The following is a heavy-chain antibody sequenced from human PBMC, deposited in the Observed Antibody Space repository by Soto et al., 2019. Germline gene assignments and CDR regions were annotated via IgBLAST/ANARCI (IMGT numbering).Heavy chain of an antibody. CDR1: GFTFSSYS. D-gene: IGHD3-3*01. Sequence: PGGSLRLSCAASGFTFSSYSMNWVRQAPGKGLEWVSYISSSSSTIYYADSVKGRFTISRDNAKNSLYLQMNSLRDEDTAVYYCAREGIFDYYYYGMDVWGQGTTVTVSS. CDR2: ISSSSSTI. CDR3: AREGIFDYYYYGMDV. J-gene: IGHJ6*02. V-gene: IGHV3-48*02.